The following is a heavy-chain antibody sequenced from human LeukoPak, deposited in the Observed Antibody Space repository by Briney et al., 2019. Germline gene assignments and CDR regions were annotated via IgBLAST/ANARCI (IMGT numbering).Heavy chain of an antibody. CDR3: AKDRTVGASYWYFDL. CDR2: ISGSGGST. D-gene: IGHD1-26*01. J-gene: IGHJ2*01. Sequence: PGGSLRLSCAVSGFTFSRYAMSWVRQAPGKGLEWVSVISGSGGSTYYADSVKGRFTISRDNSKNTLYLQMNSLRAEDTAVYYCAKDRTVGASYWYFDLWGRGTLVTVSS. CDR1: GFTFSRYA. V-gene: IGHV3-23*01.